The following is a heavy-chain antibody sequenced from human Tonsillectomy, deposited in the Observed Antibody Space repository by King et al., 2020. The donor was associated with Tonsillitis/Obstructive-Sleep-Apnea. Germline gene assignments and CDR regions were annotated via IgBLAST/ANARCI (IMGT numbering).Heavy chain of an antibody. V-gene: IGHV4-59*01. D-gene: IGHD3-16*01. CDR2: ISYSGST. CDR3: ARVMLLEAGGDAFDI. CDR1: GGSISSYY. Sequence: QVQLQESGPGLVKPSETLSLTCTVSGGSISSYYWSWIRQPPGKGLEWIGYISYSGSTNYNPSLKSRVTMSVDTSKNQFSLKLSSVTAADTAVYYCARVMLLEAGGDAFDIWGQGTMVTVSS. J-gene: IGHJ3*02.